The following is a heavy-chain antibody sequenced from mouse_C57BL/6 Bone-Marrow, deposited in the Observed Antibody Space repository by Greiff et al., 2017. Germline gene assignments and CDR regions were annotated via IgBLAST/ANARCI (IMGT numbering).Heavy chain of an antibody. D-gene: IGHD1-1*01. CDR2: INYDGSST. CDR3: ARGDYYGSQFAY. CDR1: GFTFSDYY. Sequence: EVKLMESEGGLVQPGSSMKLSCTASGFTFSDYYMAWVRQVPEKGLEWVANINYDGSSTYYLDSLKSRFIISRDNAKNILYLQMSSLKSEDTATYYCARGDYYGSQFAYWGQGTLVTVSA. J-gene: IGHJ3*01. V-gene: IGHV5-16*01.